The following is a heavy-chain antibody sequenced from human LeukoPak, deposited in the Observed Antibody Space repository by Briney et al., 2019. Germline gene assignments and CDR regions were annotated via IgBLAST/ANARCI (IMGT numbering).Heavy chain of an antibody. J-gene: IGHJ3*02. Sequence: GGSLRLSCAASGFTFSSNYMRWVRQAPGKGVEGVSYISSSSSTIYYADSVKGRFTISRDNSKNTLYLQMDSLRAEDTAVYYCAREKTTVDAFDIWGQGTMVTVSS. CDR1: GFTFSSNY. CDR2: ISSSSSTI. CDR3: AREKTTVDAFDI. V-gene: IGHV3-48*01. D-gene: IGHD4-17*01.